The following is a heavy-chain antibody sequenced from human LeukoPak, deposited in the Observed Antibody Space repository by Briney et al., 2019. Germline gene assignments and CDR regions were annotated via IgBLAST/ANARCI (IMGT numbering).Heavy chain of an antibody. J-gene: IGHJ4*02. CDR3: EKGDFLSGYYTY. Sequence: PGGSLRLSCAASVFTFSSYAMSWVRQAPGKGLECVSAISGSGGSTYYADSVRGRFTIPRDNSKNTLYLQINRQTAEDMAVYYCEKGDFLSGYYTYWGQGNLVTVSS. CDR1: VFTFSSYA. D-gene: IGHD3-3*01. CDR2: ISGSGGST. V-gene: IGHV3-23*01.